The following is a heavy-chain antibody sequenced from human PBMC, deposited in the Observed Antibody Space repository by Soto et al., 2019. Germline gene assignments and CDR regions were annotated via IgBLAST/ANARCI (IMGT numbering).Heavy chain of an antibody. V-gene: IGHV3-33*01. CDR1: GFTFSSYG. CDR2: IWYDGSNK. J-gene: IGHJ3*02. D-gene: IGHD5-12*01. CDR3: ARGDSGYDIYVAFDI. Sequence: QVQLVESGGGVVQPGRSLRLSCAASGFTFSSYGMHWVRQAPGKGLEWVAVIWYDGSNKYYANSVKGRFTISSDNSKNTLYLQMNSLRAEDTAVYYCARGDSGYDIYVAFDIWGQGTMVTVSS.